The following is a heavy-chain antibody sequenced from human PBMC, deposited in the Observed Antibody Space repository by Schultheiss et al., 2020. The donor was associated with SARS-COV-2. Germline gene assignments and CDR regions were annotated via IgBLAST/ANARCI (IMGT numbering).Heavy chain of an antibody. CDR2: IYGRGTT. V-gene: IGHV4-59*08. Sequence: SETLSLTCTVSGASISNHYWTWIRQPPGKGLEWIGYIYGRGTTNYNPSLKSRLTISIDTSKSQFSLHLSSVTAADTAVYYCARQEGTGANWGQGILVTVSS. J-gene: IGHJ4*02. CDR3: ARQEGTGAN. D-gene: IGHD3-10*01. CDR1: GASISNHY.